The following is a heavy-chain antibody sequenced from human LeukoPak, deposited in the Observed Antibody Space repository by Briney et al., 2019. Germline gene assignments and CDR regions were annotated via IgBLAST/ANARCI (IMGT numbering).Heavy chain of an antibody. J-gene: IGHJ4*02. Sequence: PGGSLRLSCAASGFTFSSYAMSWVRQAPGKGLEWVSAISGSGGSTYYADSVKGRFTISRDNSKNTLYLQMNSLRAEDTAVYYCAENGDDLWSGYLEYWGQGTLVTVSS. D-gene: IGHD3-3*01. CDR2: ISGSGGST. V-gene: IGHV3-23*01. CDR1: GFTFSSYA. CDR3: AENGDDLWSGYLEY.